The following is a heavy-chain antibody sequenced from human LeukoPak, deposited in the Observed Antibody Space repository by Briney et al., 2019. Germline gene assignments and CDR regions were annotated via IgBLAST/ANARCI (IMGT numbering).Heavy chain of an antibody. D-gene: IGHD4-23*01. Sequence: GGSLRLSCAASGFPFSNYWMSWVRQAPGKGLEWVANMKEDGGEINYVDSVKGRFTISRDNAKNSLYLHMNSLRVDDTAVYYCARNRGYSTFDNWGQGTLVTVSS. CDR2: MKEDGGEI. CDR3: ARNRGYSTFDN. J-gene: IGHJ5*02. CDR1: GFPFSNYW. V-gene: IGHV3-7*01.